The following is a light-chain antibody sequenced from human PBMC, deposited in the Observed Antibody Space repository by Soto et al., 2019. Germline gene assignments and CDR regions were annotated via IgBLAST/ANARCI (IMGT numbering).Light chain of an antibody. J-gene: IGKJ1*01. Sequence: DMQMTQSRSTLSSLLGDRVTITCRASQPISTSLAWYQQKPGKAPKLLIYLASTLQSGVPARFSGSGSATEFTLSISSLQPDDFATYYCQQYGTSSRTFGQGTKVEIK. CDR1: QPISTS. CDR3: QQYGTSSRT. V-gene: IGKV1-5*03. CDR2: LAS.